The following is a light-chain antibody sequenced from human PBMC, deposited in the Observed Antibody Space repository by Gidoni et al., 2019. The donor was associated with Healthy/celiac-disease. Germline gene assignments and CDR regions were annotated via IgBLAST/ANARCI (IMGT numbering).Light chain of an antibody. V-gene: IGLV1-44*01. Sequence: QSVLTQPPSASGTPGQRVTISCPGSSSYIGSNTVNWYQQLPGTAPKLLIYSNNQRPSGVPDRCSGSKSGTSAALAISGLQSEDEADYYCATWDDSLNRVVFGGGTKLTVL. J-gene: IGLJ2*01. CDR3: ATWDDSLNRVV. CDR2: SNN. CDR1: SSYIGSNT.